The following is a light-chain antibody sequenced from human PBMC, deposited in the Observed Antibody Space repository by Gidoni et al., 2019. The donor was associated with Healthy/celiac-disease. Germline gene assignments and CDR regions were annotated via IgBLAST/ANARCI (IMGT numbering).Light chain of an antibody. CDR3: QQYGSTTWT. Sequence: DIVLMQSPGTLSLSPGERATLSCRSSQSVSSSYLAWYQQKPGQAPRLLIYGASSRATGIPDRFSGSGSGTDFTLTISRLEPEDFAVYYCQQYGSTTWTFXQXTKVEIK. CDR1: QSVSSSY. CDR2: GAS. V-gene: IGKV3-20*01. J-gene: IGKJ1*01.